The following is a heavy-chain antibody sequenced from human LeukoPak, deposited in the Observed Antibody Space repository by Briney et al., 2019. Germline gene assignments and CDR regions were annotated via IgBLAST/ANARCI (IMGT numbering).Heavy chain of an antibody. CDR2: ISYDGSNK. J-gene: IGHJ4*02. CDR3: ARDDPTFY. CDR1: GFTFSSYA. V-gene: IGHV3-30*04. D-gene: IGHD2/OR15-2a*01. Sequence: GGSLRLSCAASGFTFSSYAMHWVRQAPGKGLEWVAVISYDGSNKYYADSVKGRFTISRDNAKNSLYLQMNSLRAEDTAVYYCARDDPTFYWGQGTLVTVSS.